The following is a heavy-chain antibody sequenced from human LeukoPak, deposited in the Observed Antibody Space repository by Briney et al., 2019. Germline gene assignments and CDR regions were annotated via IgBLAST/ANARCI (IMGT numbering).Heavy chain of an antibody. CDR2: IYHSGST. Sequence: SETLSLTCAVSGGSISSGGYSWSWIRQPPGKGLEWIGYIYHSGSTYYNPSLKSRVTISVDRSKNQFSLKLSSVTAADTAVYYCASKANYYYGMDVWGQGTTATVSS. V-gene: IGHV4-30-2*01. CDR3: ASKANYYYGMDV. CDR1: GGSISSGGYS. J-gene: IGHJ6*02.